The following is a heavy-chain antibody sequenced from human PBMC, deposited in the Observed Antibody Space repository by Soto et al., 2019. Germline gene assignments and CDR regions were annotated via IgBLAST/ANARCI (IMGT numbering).Heavy chain of an antibody. D-gene: IGHD4-17*01. CDR2: ITPLFGSA. CDR3: EIEGYGDYGKPFDY. CDR1: GGTFSSYS. Sequence: QVQLVQSGAEVKKSGSSVKVSCKASGGTFSSYSISWVRQAPGQGLEWMGGITPLFGSANYAQKFQGRVTITADESTSTAYMQLSSLRSEDTAVYYCEIEGYGDYGKPFDYWGQGTLVTVSS. J-gene: IGHJ4*02. V-gene: IGHV1-69*01.